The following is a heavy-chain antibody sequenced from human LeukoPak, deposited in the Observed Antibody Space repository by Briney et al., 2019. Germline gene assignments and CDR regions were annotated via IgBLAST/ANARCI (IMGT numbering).Heavy chain of an antibody. CDR1: GFTFSSNY. CDR2: IYSGGST. J-gene: IGHJ4*02. V-gene: IGHV3-53*01. D-gene: IGHD3-9*01. Sequence: GGSLRLSCAASGFTFSSNYMSWVRQAPGKGLGWVSVIYSGGSTYYADSVKGRFTISRDNSKNTLYLQMNSLRAEDTAVYYCAAGILTGYPEDYFDYWGQGTLVTVSS. CDR3: AAGILTGYPEDYFDY.